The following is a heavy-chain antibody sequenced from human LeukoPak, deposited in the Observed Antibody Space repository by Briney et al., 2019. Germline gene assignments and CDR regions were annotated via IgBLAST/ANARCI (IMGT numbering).Heavy chain of an antibody. CDR3: ARSVPDYTRFDY. CDR2: FKTNSGQV. CDR1: GFTFSDYA. J-gene: IGHJ4*02. Sequence: PGGSLRLSCAASGFTFSDYAMNWVCQAPGKGLEWVSTFKTNSGQVYYAESVRGRFTISRDNSKNTVYLQMSSLRAEDTALYYCARSVPDYTRFDYWGQGALVTVSS. D-gene: IGHD4-11*01. V-gene: IGHV3-23*01.